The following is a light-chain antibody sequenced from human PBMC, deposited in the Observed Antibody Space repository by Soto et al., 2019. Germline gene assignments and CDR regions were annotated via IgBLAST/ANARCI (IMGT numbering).Light chain of an antibody. CDR2: DVT. V-gene: IGLV2-14*03. J-gene: IGLJ1*01. CDR3: SSYTVSSTYV. CDR1: SSDIGGYNY. Sequence: QSVLTQPASVSGSPGQSITISCTGTSSDIGGYNYVSWYRQHPGKALQLMIYDVTNRPPGVSNRFSGSKSGNTASLTISGLRTEDEADYFCSSYTVSSTYVFGTGTKVTVL.